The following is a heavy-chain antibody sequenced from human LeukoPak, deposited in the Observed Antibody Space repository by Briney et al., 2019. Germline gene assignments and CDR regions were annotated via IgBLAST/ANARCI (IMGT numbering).Heavy chain of an antibody. CDR2: IHTSGST. D-gene: IGHD3-10*01. CDR3: ARDRRYYGSGSYYNVWFDP. Sequence: SETLSLTCTVSGVSISSYYWSWIRQPAGKGLEWIGRIHTSGSTNYKSSLKSRVTISVDTSKNQFSLKLSSVTAADTAVYYCARDRRYYGSGSYYNVWFDPWGQGTLVTVSS. V-gene: IGHV4-4*07. CDR1: GVSISSYY. J-gene: IGHJ5*02.